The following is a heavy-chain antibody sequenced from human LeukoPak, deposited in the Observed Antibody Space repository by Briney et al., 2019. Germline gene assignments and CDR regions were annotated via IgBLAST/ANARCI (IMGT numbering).Heavy chain of an antibody. V-gene: IGHV3-23*01. J-gene: IGHJ4*02. CDR3: AKGGLNWNYYYY. CDR2: ISGSGGST. D-gene: IGHD1-1*01. CDR1: GFTFSSYA. Sequence: GGSLRLSCAASGFTFSSYAMSWVRQAPGKGLEWVSAISGSGGSTYYADPVKGRFTISRDNSKNTLYLQMNSLRAEDTAVYYCAKGGLNWNYYYYWGQGTLVTVSS.